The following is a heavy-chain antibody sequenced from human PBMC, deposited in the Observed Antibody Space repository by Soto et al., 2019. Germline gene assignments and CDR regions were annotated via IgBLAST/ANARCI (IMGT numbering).Heavy chain of an antibody. CDR2: ISGGGDTT. CDR1: GFTYNNYA. D-gene: IGHD3-10*01. Sequence: EVQRLESGGGLVQPGGSLRLSCAASGFTYNNYAMTWLRQAPGEGLEWVSAISGGGDTTSYSDSVKGRFTVSRDGSKNTLYVQMSSLRAEDTALYYCAKGRGGSGSLTPRVDFWGQGTLVTVSS. V-gene: IGHV3-23*01. J-gene: IGHJ4*02. CDR3: AKGRGGSGSLTPRVDF.